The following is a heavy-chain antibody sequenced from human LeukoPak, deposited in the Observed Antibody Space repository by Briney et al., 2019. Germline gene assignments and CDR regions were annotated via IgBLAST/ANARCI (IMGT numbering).Heavy chain of an antibody. J-gene: IGHJ4*02. CDR1: GFTFTSYA. V-gene: IGHV3-23*01. CDR2: ISGSGGST. CDR3: AKDLYDYVWGSYRFSFDY. D-gene: IGHD3-16*02. Sequence: GESLRLSCAASGFTFTSYAMSWVRQAPGKGLEWVSAISGSGGSTYYADSVKGRFTISRDNSKNTLYLQMNSLRAEDTAVYYCAKDLYDYVWGSYRFSFDYWGQGTLVTVSS.